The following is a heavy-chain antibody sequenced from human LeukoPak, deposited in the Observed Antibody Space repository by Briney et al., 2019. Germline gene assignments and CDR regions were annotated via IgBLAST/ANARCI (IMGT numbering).Heavy chain of an antibody. Sequence: GGSLRLSCAASGCTFSSYSMNWVRQVPGKGLEWVSSISSSNSYIYYADSVKGRFTISRDNAKNSLYLQMNSLRAEDTAVYYCAREHYARDYYYGMDVWGQGTTVTVSS. CDR2: ISSSNSYI. D-gene: IGHD4-17*01. V-gene: IGHV3-21*01. CDR3: AREHYARDYYYGMDV. CDR1: GCTFSSYS. J-gene: IGHJ6*02.